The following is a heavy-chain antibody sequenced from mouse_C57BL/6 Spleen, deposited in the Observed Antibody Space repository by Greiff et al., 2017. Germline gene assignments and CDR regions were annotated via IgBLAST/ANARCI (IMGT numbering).Heavy chain of an antibody. V-gene: IGHV1-7*01. CDR2: INPSSGYT. CDR1: GYTFTSSW. D-gene: IGHD4-1*01. CDR3: ARSSALSWDWFAY. Sequence: VQLQQSGAELAKPGASVKLSCKASGYTFTSSWMHWVKQRPGQGLEWIGYINPSSGYTKYNQKFQDKATLTADKSSSTAYMQLSSLTYEDSAVYYCARSSALSWDWFAYWGQGTLVTVSA. J-gene: IGHJ3*01.